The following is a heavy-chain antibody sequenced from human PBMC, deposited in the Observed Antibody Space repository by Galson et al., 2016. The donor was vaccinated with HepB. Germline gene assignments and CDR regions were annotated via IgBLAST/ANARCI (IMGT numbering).Heavy chain of an antibody. CDR2: IKEDGSEK. CDR3: ARGRLWFGEPHYSGMDV. V-gene: IGHV3-7*01. Sequence: SLRLSCAASGFTFSSYWMSWVRQAPEKELEWVANIKEDGSEKYYVDSVTGRITISRDNAKNSLYLQMNSLRADDTSVYYCARGRLWFGEPHYSGMDVWGQGTTVTVSS. CDR1: GFTFSSYW. J-gene: IGHJ6*02. D-gene: IGHD3-10*01.